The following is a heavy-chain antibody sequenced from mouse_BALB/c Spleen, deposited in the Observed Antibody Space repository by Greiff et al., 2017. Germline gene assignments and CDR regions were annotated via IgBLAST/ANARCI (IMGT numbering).Heavy chain of an antibody. Sequence: QVQLQQSGAELVRPGVSVKISCKGSGYTFTDYAMHWLKQSHAKSLEWIGVISTYYGDASYNQKFKGKATMTVDKSSSTAYMQLSSLTSEDSAVYYCTMGLLLYWGQGTTLTVSS. CDR2: ISTYYGDA. CDR1: GYTFTDYA. J-gene: IGHJ2*01. V-gene: IGHV1S137*01. CDR3: TMGLLLY. D-gene: IGHD1-1*01.